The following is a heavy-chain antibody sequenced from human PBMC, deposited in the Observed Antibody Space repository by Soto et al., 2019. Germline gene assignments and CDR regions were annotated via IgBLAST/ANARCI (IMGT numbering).Heavy chain of an antibody. CDR2: ISASNGNT. D-gene: IGHD3-22*01. CDR3: ARELYDSSGPRYFQH. V-gene: IGHV1-18*01. Sequence: ASVKVSCKASGYTFTSYGFSWVRQAPGQGREWMGWISASNGNTNYAQKLQGRVTMTTDTSTGTAYMELRSLRSDDTAVYYCARELYDSSGPRYFQHWGQGTLVTVSS. J-gene: IGHJ1*01. CDR1: GYTFTSYG.